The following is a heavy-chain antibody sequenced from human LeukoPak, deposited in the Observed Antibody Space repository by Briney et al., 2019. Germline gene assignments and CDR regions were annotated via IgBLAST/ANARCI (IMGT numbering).Heavy chain of an antibody. CDR1: GGSISSDDYS. D-gene: IGHD4-17*01. Sequence: ASETLSLTCAVSGGSISSDDYSWSWVRQPPGKGLEWVGYIFHSGSTSYNPSLKSRVTISLGRSKHQFSQKVTSVTAADTAVYYCARVSGSYDDYYYFDYWGQGTLVTVSS. CDR2: IFHSGST. CDR3: ARVSGSYDDYYYFDY. J-gene: IGHJ4*02. V-gene: IGHV4-30-2*01.